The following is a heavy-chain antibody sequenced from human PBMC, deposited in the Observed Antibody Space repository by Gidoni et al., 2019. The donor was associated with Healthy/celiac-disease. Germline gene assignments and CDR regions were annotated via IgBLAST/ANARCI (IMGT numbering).Heavy chain of an antibody. CDR3: AKPVGGNSFDY. CDR1: GFTFSTYG. CDR2: IVYDGSNK. D-gene: IGHD2-21*02. J-gene: IGHJ4*02. Sequence: QVQLVESGGGVVQPGRSLRLSCAASGFTFSTYGMHWVRQAPGKGLEWVAVIVYDGSNKYYADSVKGRFTISRDNSKNTLYLQMNSLRAEDTAMYYCAKPVGGNSFDYWGQGTLVTVSS. V-gene: IGHV3-30*18.